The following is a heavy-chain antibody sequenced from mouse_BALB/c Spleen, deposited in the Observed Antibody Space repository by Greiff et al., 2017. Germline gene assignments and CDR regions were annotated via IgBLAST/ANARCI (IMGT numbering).Heavy chain of an antibody. J-gene: IGHJ2*01. V-gene: IGHV14-3*02. Sequence: EVQLQQSGAELVKPGASVKLSCTASGFNIKDTYMHWVKQRPEQGLEWIGRIDPANGNTKYDPKFQGKATITADTSSNTAYLQLSSLTSEDTAVYYCVYGNYFDYWGQGTTLTVSS. D-gene: IGHD2-1*01. CDR2: IDPANGNT. CDR1: GFNIKDTY. CDR3: VYGNYFDY.